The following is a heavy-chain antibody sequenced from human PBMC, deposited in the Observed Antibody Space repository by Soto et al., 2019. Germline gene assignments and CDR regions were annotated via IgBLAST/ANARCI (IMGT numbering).Heavy chain of an antibody. Sequence: PSQTLSLTCAISGDSVASNIAAWNWIRQSPSRGLEWLGRTYYRSKWYNDYAVSVKSRITINPDTSKNQFSLQLNSVTPEDTAVYYCARGGSPVAGHYYGMDVWGQGTTVNVSS. CDR1: GDSVASNIAA. D-gene: IGHD6-19*01. V-gene: IGHV6-1*01. CDR2: TYYRSKWYN. J-gene: IGHJ6*02. CDR3: ARGGSPVAGHYYGMDV.